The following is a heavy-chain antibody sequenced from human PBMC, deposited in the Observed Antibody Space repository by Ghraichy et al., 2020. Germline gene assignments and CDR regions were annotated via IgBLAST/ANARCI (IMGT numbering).Heavy chain of an antibody. CDR2: IYYSGST. Sequence: SETLSPTCTVSGGSISSYYWSWIRQPPGKGLEWIGYIYYSGSTNYNPSLKSRVTISVDTSKNQFSLKLSSVTAADTAVYYCARVLLWFGEGLSWFDPWGQGTLVTVSS. D-gene: IGHD3-10*01. CDR1: GGSISSYY. J-gene: IGHJ5*02. CDR3: ARVLLWFGEGLSWFDP. V-gene: IGHV4-59*08.